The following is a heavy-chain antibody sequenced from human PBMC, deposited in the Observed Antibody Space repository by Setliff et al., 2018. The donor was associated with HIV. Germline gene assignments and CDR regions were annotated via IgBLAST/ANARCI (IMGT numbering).Heavy chain of an antibody. CDR3: ARDRRGYYYGSGSCYMDV. V-gene: IGHV4-4*08. Sequence: NPSETLSLTCTVSGDSISSYYWSWIRQPPGKGLEWIGYIYTSGITDYNPSLKSRVTISGDTSKNRFSLKLSSVTAADTAVYYCARDRRGYYYGSGSCYMDVWGTGTTVTVSS. J-gene: IGHJ6*03. D-gene: IGHD3-10*01. CDR2: IYTSGIT. CDR1: GDSISSYY.